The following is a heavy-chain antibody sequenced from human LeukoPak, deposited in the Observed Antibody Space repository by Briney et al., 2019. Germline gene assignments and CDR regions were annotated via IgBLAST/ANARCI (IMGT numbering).Heavy chain of an antibody. CDR3: ARQGAGYSGYDLDY. Sequence: SETLSLTCTVSGGSISSYYWSWIRQPPGKGLEWIGYIYYSGSTNYNPSLKSRVTISVDTSKNQFSLKLSSVTAADTAVYYCARQGAGYSGYDLDYWGQGTLVTVSS. CDR1: GGSISSYY. V-gene: IGHV4-59*08. J-gene: IGHJ4*02. D-gene: IGHD5-12*01. CDR2: IYYSGST.